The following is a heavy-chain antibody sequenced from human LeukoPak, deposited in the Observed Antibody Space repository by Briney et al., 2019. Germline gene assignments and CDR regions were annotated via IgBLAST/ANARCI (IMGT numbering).Heavy chain of an antibody. D-gene: IGHD6-13*01. CDR1: GFTFSSYA. Sequence: PGGSLRLSCAASGFTFSSYAMHWVRQAPGKGLEWVSSITSTGRYIFYADSLKGRFTISRDNAKKSLYLQMNSLRAEDTAVYYCAREALAAVDYWGQGTLVTVSS. V-gene: IGHV3-21*01. CDR2: ITSTGRYI. CDR3: AREALAAVDY. J-gene: IGHJ4*02.